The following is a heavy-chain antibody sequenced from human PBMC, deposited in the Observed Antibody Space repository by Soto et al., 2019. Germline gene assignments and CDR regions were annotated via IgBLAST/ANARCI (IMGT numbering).Heavy chain of an antibody. V-gene: IGHV4-61*01. CDR2: LYYSGIT. CDR3: ARGEGSYYDSSGYYSN. CDR1: GGSVSSGSYY. Sequence: SETLSLTCTVSGGSVSSGSYYWSWIRQPPGKGLEWIGYLYYSGITNYNPSLKSRVTISVDTSKNQFSLKLSSVTAADTAVYYCARGEGSYYDSSGYYSNWGQGTLVTVSS. J-gene: IGHJ4*02. D-gene: IGHD3-22*01.